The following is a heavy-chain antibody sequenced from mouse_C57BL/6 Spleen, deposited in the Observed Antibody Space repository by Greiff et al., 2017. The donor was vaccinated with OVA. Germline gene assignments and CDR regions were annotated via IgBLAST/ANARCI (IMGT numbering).Heavy chain of an antibody. Sequence: QVQLQQPGAELVKPGASVKLSCKASGYTFTSYWMHWVKQRPGQGLEWIGMIHPNSGSTNYNEKFKSKATLTVDKSSSTAYMQLSSLTSEDAEVYYCARAGNITTVVATPYWYFDVWGTGTTVTVSS. J-gene: IGHJ1*03. V-gene: IGHV1-64*01. CDR2: IHPNSGST. CDR1: GYTFTSYW. D-gene: IGHD1-1*01. CDR3: ARAGNITTVVATPYWYFDV.